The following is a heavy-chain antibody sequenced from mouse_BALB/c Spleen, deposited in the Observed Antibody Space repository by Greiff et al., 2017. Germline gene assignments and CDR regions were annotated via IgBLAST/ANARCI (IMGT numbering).Heavy chain of an antibody. V-gene: IGHV5-6-5*01. CDR3: ARGGGLRREYAMDY. J-gene: IGHJ4*01. CDR2: ISSGGST. Sequence: EVQLVESGGGLVKPGGSLKLSCAASGFTFSSYAMSWVRQTPEKRLEWVASISSGGSTYYPDSVKGRFTISRDNARNILYLQMSSLRSEDTAMYYCARGGGLRREYAMDYWGQGTSVTVSS. D-gene: IGHD2-2*01. CDR1: GFTFSSYA.